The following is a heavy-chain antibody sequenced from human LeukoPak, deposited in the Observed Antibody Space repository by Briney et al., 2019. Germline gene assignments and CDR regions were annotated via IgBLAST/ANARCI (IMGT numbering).Heavy chain of an antibody. Sequence: GGSLRLSCAASGFTFRSYGMHWVRQAPGRGLEWVAVIWYEGSDKHYADSVKGRFTISRDNSKNTLYLQMNSLRAEDTAVYYCVIGETEDWGQGTLVTVSS. CDR1: GFTFRSYG. D-gene: IGHD3-3*01. V-gene: IGHV3-33*01. CDR3: VIGETED. J-gene: IGHJ4*02. CDR2: IWYEGSDK.